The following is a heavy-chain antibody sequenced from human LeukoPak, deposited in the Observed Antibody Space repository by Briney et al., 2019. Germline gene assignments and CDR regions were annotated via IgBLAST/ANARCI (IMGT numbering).Heavy chain of an antibody. D-gene: IGHD6-6*01. Sequence: PETLSLTCTVSGGSISSAGYYWGWVRQPPGRGLEWLGTIYYRGTTYYNPSLKSRLTISVDPSKNHFSLKLSSVTAADTAIYYCARDFSSSSSVYYYYYMDVWGKGTTVTVSS. CDR1: GGSISSAGYY. CDR3: ARDFSSSSSVYYYYYMDV. V-gene: IGHV4-39*07. CDR2: IYYRGTT. J-gene: IGHJ6*03.